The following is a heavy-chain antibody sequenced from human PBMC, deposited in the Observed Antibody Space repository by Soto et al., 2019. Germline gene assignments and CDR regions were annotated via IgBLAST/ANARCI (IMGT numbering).Heavy chain of an antibody. D-gene: IGHD3-10*01. CDR3: ERRERYYGSPGWFDP. Sequence: SAILSLTYALSGGSVGSVGYTWSWIRQPPGGGLEWIGYIYHSGTFLYNPSLKTRLTVSLDMSRNPFSLTLRSMTAADTAMYFCERRERYYGSPGWFDPWGPGTLDTVSS. V-gene: IGHV4-30-2*01. J-gene: IGHJ5*02. CDR1: GGSVGSVGYT. CDR2: IYHSGTF.